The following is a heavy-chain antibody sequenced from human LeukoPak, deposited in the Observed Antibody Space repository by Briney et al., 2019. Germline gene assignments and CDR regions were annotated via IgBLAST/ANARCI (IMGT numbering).Heavy chain of an antibody. V-gene: IGHV4-61*01. CDR3: ARDSRGAVTGAFDI. D-gene: IGHD1-14*01. CDR2: IYYSGST. CDR1: GGSISSSSYY. J-gene: IGHJ3*02. Sequence: PSETLSLTCTVSGGSISSSSYYWGWIRQPPGKGLEWIGYIYYSGSTDYNPSLKSRVTISVDTSKNQFSLKLSSVTAADTAVYYCARDSRGAVTGAFDIWGQGTMVTVSS.